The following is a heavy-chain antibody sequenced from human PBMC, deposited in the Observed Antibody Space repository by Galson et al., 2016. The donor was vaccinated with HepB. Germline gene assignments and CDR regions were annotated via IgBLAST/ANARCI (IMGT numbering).Heavy chain of an antibody. V-gene: IGHV3-7*02. J-gene: IGHJ4*02. Sequence: SLRLSCAASGFTFSNYWMSWVRQAPGKGLEWVANINQNGSPKYYVAFLRGRFTTSKNNAKNKLYLQMNSLRYEDSVVYYCASSHIINYFDHWGQGTLLTVSS. D-gene: IGHD1-14*01. CDR3: ASSHIINYFDH. CDR2: INQNGSPK. CDR1: GFTFSNYW.